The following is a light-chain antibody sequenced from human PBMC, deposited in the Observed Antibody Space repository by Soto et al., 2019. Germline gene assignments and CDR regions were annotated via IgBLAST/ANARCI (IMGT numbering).Light chain of an antibody. CDR3: QQGFSTPWT. CDR1: QNISNY. Sequence: QVTQSPPSLSASIGDTVILTCRSAQNISNYLNCYNHKPGRVPNLLIYGASKLHGGVSSLFSGSGFGTDFTLTITNLQPEDFAPYFCQQGFSTPWTFGQGTPVEIK. J-gene: IGKJ1*01. CDR2: GAS. V-gene: IGKV1-39*01.